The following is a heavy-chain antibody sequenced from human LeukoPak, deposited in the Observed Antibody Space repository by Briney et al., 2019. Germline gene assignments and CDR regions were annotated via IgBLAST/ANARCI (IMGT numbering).Heavy chain of an antibody. CDR3: ARRHYEILSGYPS. CDR1: GGSISSSNYY. V-gene: IGHV4-39*01. Sequence: SETLSLTCTVSGGSISSSNYYWGWIRQPPGKGLEWIGSIYYSGSPNYNPSLKSRVTMSIGTSKNQFSLNLSSVTAADTAVYYCARRHYEILSGYPSWGQGILVTVSS. D-gene: IGHD3-9*01. J-gene: IGHJ4*02. CDR2: IYYSGSP.